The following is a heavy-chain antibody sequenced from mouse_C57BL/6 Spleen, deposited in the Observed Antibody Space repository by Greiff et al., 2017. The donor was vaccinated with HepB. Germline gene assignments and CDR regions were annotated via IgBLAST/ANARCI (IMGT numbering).Heavy chain of an antibody. CDR1: GYTFTDYE. J-gene: IGHJ4*01. CDR2: IDPETGGT. Sequence: QVQLQQSGAELVRPGASVTLSCKASGYTFTDYEMHWVKQTPVHGLEWIGAIDPETGGTAYNQKFKGKAILTADKSSSTAYMELRSLTSEDSAVYYCTRYTTVSMDYWGQGTSVTVSS. D-gene: IGHD1-1*01. CDR3: TRYTTVSMDY. V-gene: IGHV1-15*01.